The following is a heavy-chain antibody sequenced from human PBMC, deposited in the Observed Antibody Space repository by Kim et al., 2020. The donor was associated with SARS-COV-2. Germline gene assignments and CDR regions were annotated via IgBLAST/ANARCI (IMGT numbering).Heavy chain of an antibody. CDR2: IYYSGST. CDR3: ARDLSHLRFGEFDAFDI. D-gene: IGHD3-10*01. V-gene: IGHV4-39*07. J-gene: IGHJ3*02. Sequence: SETLSLTCTVSGGSISSSSYYWGWIRQPPGKGLEWIGSIYYSGSTYYNPSLKSRVTISVDTSKNQFSLKLSSVTAADTAVYYCARDLSHLRFGEFDAFDIWGQGTMVTVSS. CDR1: GGSISSSSYY.